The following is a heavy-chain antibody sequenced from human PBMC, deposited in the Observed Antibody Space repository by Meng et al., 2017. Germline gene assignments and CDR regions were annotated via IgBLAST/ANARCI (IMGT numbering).Heavy chain of an antibody. D-gene: IGHD1-26*01. Sequence: GSLRPSCAVSGYSISSGYYWGWIRQPPGKGLEWIGSIYHSGSTYYNPSLKSRVTISVDTSKNQFSLKLSSVTAADTAVYYCARQNSGSYETYDYWGQGTLVTVSS. CDR1: GYSISSGYY. CDR3: ARQNSGSYETYDY. V-gene: IGHV4-38-2*01. CDR2: IYHSGST. J-gene: IGHJ4*02.